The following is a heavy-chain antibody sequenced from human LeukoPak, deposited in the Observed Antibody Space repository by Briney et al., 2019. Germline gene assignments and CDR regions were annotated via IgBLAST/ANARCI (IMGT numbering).Heavy chain of an antibody. Sequence: SETLSLTCTVSGYSISSGYYWGWIRPPPGKGLEWIGSIHHSGSTNYNPSLKSRVTISVDKSKNQFSLKLSSVTAADTAVYYCARETGVVVPAAMVAWFDPWGQGTLVTVSS. J-gene: IGHJ5*02. CDR2: IHHSGST. CDR1: GYSISSGYY. CDR3: ARETGVVVPAAMVAWFDP. D-gene: IGHD2-2*01. V-gene: IGHV4-38-2*02.